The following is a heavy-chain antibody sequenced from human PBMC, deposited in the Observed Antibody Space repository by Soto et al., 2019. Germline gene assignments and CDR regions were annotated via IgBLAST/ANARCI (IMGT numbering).Heavy chain of an antibody. CDR2: TYYRSKWYN. CDR3: ARAAMITFGGVSVGFDY. D-gene: IGHD3-16*02. V-gene: IGHV6-1*01. CDR1: GEKVCSNSAA. J-gene: IGHJ4*02. Sequence: QTQPITYDISGEKVCSNSAAWNWIRQSPSRGLEWLGRTYYRSKWYNDYAVSVKSRITINPDTSKNQFSLQLNSVTPEDTAVYYCARAAMITFGGVSVGFDYWCQGTRVTVSS.